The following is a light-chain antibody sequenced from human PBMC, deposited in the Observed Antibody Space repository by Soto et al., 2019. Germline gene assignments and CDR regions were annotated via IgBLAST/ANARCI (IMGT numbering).Light chain of an antibody. V-gene: IGLV1-44*01. Sequence: QSALTQPPSASGTPGQRVTILCSGSSSNIGSNTVNWYQQLPGTAPKLLIYSNNQRPSGVPDRFSGSKSGTSASLAISGLQSEDEADYYCAAWDDSLNGLYVFGTGTKVTVL. CDR2: SNN. J-gene: IGLJ1*01. CDR1: SSNIGSNT. CDR3: AAWDDSLNGLYV.